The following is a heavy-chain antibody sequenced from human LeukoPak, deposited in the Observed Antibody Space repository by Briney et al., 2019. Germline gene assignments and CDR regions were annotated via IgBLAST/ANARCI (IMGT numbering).Heavy chain of an antibody. CDR3: ARGRGRATIFGLDY. Sequence: GASVKVSCKTSGGTFSSYAISWVRQAPGQGLEWMGGIIPIFGTANYAQKFQGRVTITADESTSTAYMELSCLRSEDTAVYYCARGRGRATIFGLDYWGQGTLVTVSS. D-gene: IGHD5-24*01. V-gene: IGHV1-69*13. CDR1: GGTFSSYA. J-gene: IGHJ4*02. CDR2: IIPIFGTA.